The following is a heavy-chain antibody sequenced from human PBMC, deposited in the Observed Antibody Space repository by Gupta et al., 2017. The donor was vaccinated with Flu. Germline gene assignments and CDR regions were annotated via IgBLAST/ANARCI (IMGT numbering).Heavy chain of an antibody. Sequence: QVQLVESGGGLVKPGGSLRLSCAASGFTFSDYYMSWIRQAPGKGLEWVSYISSSGSTIYYADSVNGRFTISRDNAKNSLYLQMNSLRAEETAVYYCARDRIAARREDLGYGMDVWVHGTTVTDAS. CDR3: ARDRIAARREDLGYGMDV. J-gene: IGHJ6*02. CDR1: GFTFSDYY. CDR2: ISSSGSTI. V-gene: IGHV3-11*01. D-gene: IGHD6-6*01.